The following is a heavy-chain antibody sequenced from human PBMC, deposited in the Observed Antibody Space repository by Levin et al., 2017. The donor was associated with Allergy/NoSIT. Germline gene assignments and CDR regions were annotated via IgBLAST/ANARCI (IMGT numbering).Heavy chain of an antibody. CDR2: ISWNSGSI. CDR3: AKSSGWYYFDY. CDR1: GFTFDDYA. J-gene: IGHJ4*02. V-gene: IGHV3-9*01. Sequence: GGSLRLSCAASGFTFDDYAMHWVRQAPGKGLEWVSGISWNSGSIGYADSVKGRFTISRDNAKNSLYLQMNSLRAEDTALYYCAKSSGWYYFDYWGQGTLVTVSS. D-gene: IGHD6-19*01.